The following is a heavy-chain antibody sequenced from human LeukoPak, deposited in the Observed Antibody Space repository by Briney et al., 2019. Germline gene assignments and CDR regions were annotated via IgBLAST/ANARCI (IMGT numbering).Heavy chain of an antibody. D-gene: IGHD1-26*01. J-gene: IGHJ2*01. Sequence: GGSLRLSCAASGFTFDDYALSWVRQAPGKGLEWVSAISGYGGNTYYAASVKGRFTISRDISMNTLYLQMNTLRVEDTAVYYCAKDRTVGASYWYFDLWGRGTLVTVSS. CDR2: ISGYGGNT. CDR1: GFTFDDYA. V-gene: IGHV3-23*01. CDR3: AKDRTVGASYWYFDL.